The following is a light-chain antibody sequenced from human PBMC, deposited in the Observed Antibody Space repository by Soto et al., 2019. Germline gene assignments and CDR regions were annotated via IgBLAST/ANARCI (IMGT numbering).Light chain of an antibody. J-gene: IGKJ5*01. CDR2: DAS. Sequence: DIQMTQSPSSLSASVGDRVTITCQASQDISNYLNWCQQKPGKAPKLLIYDASNFETGVPSRFSGSGSGTDFTFTISSLKPEDIATYYCPQYDNLPITFGQGTRLEIK. V-gene: IGKV1-33*01. CDR1: QDISNY. CDR3: PQYDNLPIT.